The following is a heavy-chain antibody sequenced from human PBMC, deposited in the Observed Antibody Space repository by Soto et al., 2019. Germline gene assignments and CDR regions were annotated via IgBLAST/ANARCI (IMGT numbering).Heavy chain of an antibody. CDR2: INHSGST. J-gene: IGHJ4*02. D-gene: IGHD6-13*01. V-gene: IGHV4-34*01. Sequence: ETLSLTCAVYGVSFSGYYWGWIRQPPGKGLEWIGEINHSGSTNYNPSLKSRVTISVDTSKNQFSLKLSSVTAADTAVYYCARGKAAAGTSGFDYWGKGTLVTVSS. CDR1: GVSFSGYY. CDR3: ARGKAAAGTSGFDY.